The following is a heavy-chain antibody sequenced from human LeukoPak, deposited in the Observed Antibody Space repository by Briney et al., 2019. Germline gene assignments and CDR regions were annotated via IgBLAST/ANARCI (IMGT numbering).Heavy chain of an antibody. V-gene: IGHV4-30-4*01. D-gene: IGHD3-22*01. J-gene: IGHJ5*02. Sequence: SETLSLTCTVSGGSISSGDYYWSWIRQPPGKGLEWIGYMYYSGSTYYNPSLRSRVTISVDTSKNQFSLKLSSVTAADTAVYYCARPYYYDSRIDPWGQGTLVTVSS. CDR2: MYYSGST. CDR3: ARPYYYDSRIDP. CDR1: GGSISSGDYY.